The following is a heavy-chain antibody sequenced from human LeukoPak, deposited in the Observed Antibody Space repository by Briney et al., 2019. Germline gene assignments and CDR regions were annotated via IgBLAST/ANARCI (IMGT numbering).Heavy chain of an antibody. CDR2: IYYSGTT. CDR1: GGSISTSRYF. Sequence: SETLSLTCTVSGGSISTSRYFWGWIRQPPGKGLEWIGSIYYSGTTYYNPSLKSRVTISVDTSKNQFSLKLSSVTAADTAVYYCARDGGVVVPTAPAVFDIWGQGTMVTVSS. V-gene: IGHV4-39*07. CDR3: ARDGGVVVPTAPAVFDI. J-gene: IGHJ3*02. D-gene: IGHD2-2*01.